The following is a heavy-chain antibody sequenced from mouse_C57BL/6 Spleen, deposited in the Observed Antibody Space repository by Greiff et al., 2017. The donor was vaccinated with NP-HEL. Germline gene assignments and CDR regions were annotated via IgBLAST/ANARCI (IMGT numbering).Heavy chain of an antibody. V-gene: IGHV1-52*01. CDR2: IDPSDSET. D-gene: IGHD1-1*01. J-gene: IGHJ4*01. Sequence: QVQLQQPGAELVRPGSSVKLSCKASGYTFTSYWMHWVKQRPIRGLEWIGNIDPSDSETHYNQKFKDKATLTVDKSSSTAYMQLSSLTSEDSAVYYCARQAVVATYYAMDYWGQGTSVTVSS. CDR1: GYTFTSYW. CDR3: ARQAVVATYYAMDY.